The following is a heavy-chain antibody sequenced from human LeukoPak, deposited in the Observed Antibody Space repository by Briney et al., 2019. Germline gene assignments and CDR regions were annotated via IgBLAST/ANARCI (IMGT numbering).Heavy chain of an antibody. CDR2: ISAYNGNT. J-gene: IGHJ3*02. CDR3: ARELGYCSSTSCYEARMFAFGI. CDR1: GYTFTSYG. V-gene: IGHV1-18*04. D-gene: IGHD2-2*01. Sequence: ASVKVSCKASGYTFTSYGISWVRQAPGQGLEWMGWISAYNGNTNYAQKLQGRVTMTTDTSTSTAYMELRSLRSDDTAVYYCARELGYCSSTSCYEARMFAFGIWGQGTMVTVSS.